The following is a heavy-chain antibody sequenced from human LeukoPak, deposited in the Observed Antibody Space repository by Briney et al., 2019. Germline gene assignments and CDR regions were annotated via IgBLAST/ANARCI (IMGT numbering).Heavy chain of an antibody. CDR1: GYSISSGYY. D-gene: IGHD1-1*01. CDR2: IYHSGST. CDR3: ARVEGARSYDYYYIDV. Sequence: PSETLSLTCVVSGYSISSGYYWGWIRQPPGKGLEWIGTIYHSGSTYYNPSLKSRVTISVDTSRNQFSLKLSSVTAADTAVYYCARVEGARSYDYYYIDVWGKGTTVTVSS. J-gene: IGHJ6*03. V-gene: IGHV4-38-2*01.